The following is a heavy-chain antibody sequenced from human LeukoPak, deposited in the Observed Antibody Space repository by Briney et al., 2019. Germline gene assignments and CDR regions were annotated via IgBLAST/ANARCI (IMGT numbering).Heavy chain of an antibody. D-gene: IGHD3-22*01. CDR2: ISAYNGNT. V-gene: IGHV1-18*01. CDR1: GYTFTSYG. J-gene: IGHJ4*02. CDR3: ARDSAGYYDSSGYAGARLDY. Sequence: GASVKVSCKASGYTFTSYGISWVRQAPGQGLEWMGWISAYNGNTNYAQKLQGRVTMTTDTPTSTAYMELRSLRSDDTAVYYCARDSAGYYDSSGYAGARLDYWGQGTLVTVSS.